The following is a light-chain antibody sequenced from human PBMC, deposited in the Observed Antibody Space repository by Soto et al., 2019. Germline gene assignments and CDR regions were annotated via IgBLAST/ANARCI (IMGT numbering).Light chain of an antibody. CDR3: QQYGSSGT. CDR2: DAS. CDR1: QSVSSTY. Sequence: LVLTQSPGTLSLTPGDRATLSCRASQSVSSTYLAWYQQRPGQAPRLLIYDASNRATGIPARFSGSGSGTDFTLTISSLEPEDFAVYYCQQYGSSGTFGQGTKVDIK. V-gene: IGKV3-20*01. J-gene: IGKJ1*01.